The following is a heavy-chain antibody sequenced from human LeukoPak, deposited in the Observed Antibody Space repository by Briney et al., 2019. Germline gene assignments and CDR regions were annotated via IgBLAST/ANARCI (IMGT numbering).Heavy chain of an antibody. D-gene: IGHD3-10*01. CDR2: INTGNGIT. J-gene: IGHJ4*02. V-gene: IGHV1-3*04. Sequence: ASVKVSCKASGYTFTDYAIHWVRQAPGQRLEWMGWINTGNGITRYSQKFQDRFTIARDTSASTAYMELSSLRSEDTAVYYCARDYGSGSLHYWGQGTLVTVSS. CDR1: GYTFTDYA. CDR3: ARDYGSGSLHY.